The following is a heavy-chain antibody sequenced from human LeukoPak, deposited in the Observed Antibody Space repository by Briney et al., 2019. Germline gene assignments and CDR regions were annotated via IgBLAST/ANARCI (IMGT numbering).Heavy chain of an antibody. Sequence: SETLSLTCTVSGGSISSYYWSWIRQPPGKGVEWIGYIYYSGSTNYNPSLKSRVTISVDTSKNQFSLKLSSVTAADTAVYYYARDIVEVTYCGGNCYSWAFDIWGQGTMVTVSS. D-gene: IGHD2-21*02. CDR2: IYYSGST. CDR3: ARDIVEVTYCGGNCYSWAFDI. CDR1: GGSISSYY. J-gene: IGHJ3*02. V-gene: IGHV4-59*01.